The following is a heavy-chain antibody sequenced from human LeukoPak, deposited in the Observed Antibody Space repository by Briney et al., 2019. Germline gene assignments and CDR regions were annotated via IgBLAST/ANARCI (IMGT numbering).Heavy chain of an antibody. J-gene: IGHJ5*02. CDR1: GFTFSSYW. CDR2: INSGGSST. D-gene: IGHD3-22*01. V-gene: IGHV3-74*01. CDR3: ARERRWGSGYYSTYSWFDP. Sequence: QPGGSLRLSCAASGFTFSSYWRHWVRQAPGKGLVWVAHINSGGSSTSYADSVTGRFTIHRDNAKNTLYLQMNSLRAEDTAVYYCARERRWGSGYYSTYSWFDPWGQGTLVTVSS.